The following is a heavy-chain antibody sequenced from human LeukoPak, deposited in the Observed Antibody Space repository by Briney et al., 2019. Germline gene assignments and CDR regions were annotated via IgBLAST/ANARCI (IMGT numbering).Heavy chain of an antibody. V-gene: IGHV3-21*01. Sequence: PGGSLRLSCAASGFTFSSYSMNWVRQAPGKGLEWVSSISSSSSYIYYADSVKGRFTISRDNAKNSLYLQMNSLRAEDTAVYYCARDQEVVYDFWGGYYTYYYYGMDVWGQGTTVTVSS. CDR1: GFTFSSYS. D-gene: IGHD3-3*01. CDR2: ISSSSSYI. CDR3: ARDQEVVYDFWGGYYTYYYYGMDV. J-gene: IGHJ6*02.